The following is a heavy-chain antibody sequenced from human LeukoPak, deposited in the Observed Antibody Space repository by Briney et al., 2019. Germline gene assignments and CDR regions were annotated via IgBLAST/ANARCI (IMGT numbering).Heavy chain of an antibody. V-gene: IGHV3-11*06. Sequence: PGGSLRLSCAASGFTFSDYYMSWIRLAPGKGLEWVSFISSSSSYTNYADSVKGRFTISRDNTKNSLYLQMNNLRAEDTAVYYCARDLGRGGYWGQGTLVTVSS. J-gene: IGHJ4*02. D-gene: IGHD3-16*01. CDR2: ISSSSSYT. CDR3: ARDLGRGGY. CDR1: GFTFSDYY.